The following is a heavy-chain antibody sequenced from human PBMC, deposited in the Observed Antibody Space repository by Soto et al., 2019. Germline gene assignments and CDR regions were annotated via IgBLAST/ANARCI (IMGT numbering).Heavy chain of an antibody. CDR1: GFTFSSYW. D-gene: IGHD3-3*01. J-gene: IGHJ4*02. CDR2: IKQDGSEK. CDR3: ARDRRPGPRITIFGVVPEILVY. V-gene: IGHV3-7*01. Sequence: GGSLRLSCAASGFTFSSYWMSWVRQAPGKGLEWVANIKQDGSEKYYVDSVKGRFTISRDNAKNSLYLQMNSLRAEDTAVYYCARDRRPGPRITIFGVVPEILVYWGQGTLVTVSS.